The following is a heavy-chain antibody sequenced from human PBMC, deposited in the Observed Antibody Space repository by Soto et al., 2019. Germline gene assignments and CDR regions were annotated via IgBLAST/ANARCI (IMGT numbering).Heavy chain of an antibody. V-gene: IGHV2-5*02. CDR3: AHRRPGMWFGY. D-gene: IGHD3-10*01. CDR1: GVSLTTNGVG. CDR2: IYWDDDK. Sequence: QITLKESGPTLVKPTQTLTLTCTISGVSLTTNGVGVGWIRQPPGKALEWLALIYWDDDKRYSPSLESRLTITXXTSKNQVVLTMSNMDPEDTATYYCAHRRPGMWFGYWGQGTPVTVS. J-gene: IGHJ4*02.